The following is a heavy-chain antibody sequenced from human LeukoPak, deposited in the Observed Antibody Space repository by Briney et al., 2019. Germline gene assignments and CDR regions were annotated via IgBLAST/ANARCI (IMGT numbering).Heavy chain of an antibody. V-gene: IGHV4-59*01. CDR1: GGSISSYY. CDR2: IYYSGST. CDR3: ASVDYVWGSFY. D-gene: IGHD3-16*01. Sequence: PSETLSLTCTVSGGSISSYYWSWIRQPPGKGLEWIGYIYYSGSTNYNPSLKSRVTISVDTSKNQFSLKLSSVTAADTAVYYYASVDYVWGSFYWGQGTLVTVSS. J-gene: IGHJ4*02.